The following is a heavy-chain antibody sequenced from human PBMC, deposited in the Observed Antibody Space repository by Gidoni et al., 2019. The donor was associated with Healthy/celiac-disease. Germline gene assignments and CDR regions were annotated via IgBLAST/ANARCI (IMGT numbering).Heavy chain of an antibody. Sequence: EVQLLESGGGLVQPGGSLRLSCAASGFTFSSYAMSWVRQAPGKGLEWVSAISGSGGSTYYADSVKGRFTISRDNSKNTLYLQMNSLRAEDTAVYYCANSIGLYGDYDHWYYDLWGRGTLVTVTS. D-gene: IGHD4-17*01. CDR1: GFTFSSYA. CDR2: ISGSGGST. V-gene: IGHV3-23*01. J-gene: IGHJ2*01. CDR3: ANSIGLYGDYDHWYYDL.